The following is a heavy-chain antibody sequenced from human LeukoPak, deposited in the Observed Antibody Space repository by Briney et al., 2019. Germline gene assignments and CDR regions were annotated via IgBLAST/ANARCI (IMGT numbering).Heavy chain of an antibody. V-gene: IGHV3-53*04. J-gene: IGHJ6*02. D-gene: IGHD4-23*01. CDR3: QTTVARYYYYGMDV. CDR2: IYSGGST. CDR1: GFTVSSNY. Sequence: GGSLRLSCAASGFTVSSNYMSWVRQAPGKGLEWVSVIYSGGSTYYADSVKGRFTISRHNSKNTLYLQMNSLRAEDTAVYYRQTTVARYYYYGMDVWGQGTTVTVSS.